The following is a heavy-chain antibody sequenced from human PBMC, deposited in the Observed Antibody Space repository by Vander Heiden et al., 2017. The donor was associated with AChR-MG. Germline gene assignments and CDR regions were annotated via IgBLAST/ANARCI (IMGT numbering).Heavy chain of an antibody. CDR2: ISWNSGSI. V-gene: IGHV3-9*01. J-gene: IGHJ3*02. CDR3: ASALGGISYGDLIPHAFDI. D-gene: IGHD4-17*01. Sequence: EVQLVESGGGLVQPGRSLRLSCAASGFTFDDYAMHWVRQAPGKGLEWVSGISWNSGSIGYADSVKGRFTISRDNAKNSLYLQMNSLRAEDTALYYCASALGGISYGDLIPHAFDIWGQGTMVTVSS. CDR1: GFTFDDYA.